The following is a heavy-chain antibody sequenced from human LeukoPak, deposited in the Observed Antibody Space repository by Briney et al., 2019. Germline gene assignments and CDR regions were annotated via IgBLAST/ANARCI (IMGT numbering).Heavy chain of an antibody. CDR3: ARDPRNVGLAP. V-gene: IGHV3-74*01. J-gene: IGHJ5*02. D-gene: IGHD2-15*01. CDR2: NNGDGSTT. CDR1: GFSLSGYW. Sequence: GGSLRLPCVASGFSLSGYWMYWVRQAPGKGLMYISRNNGDGSTTNYADVVKGRFTMSRDNVKNTLYLQMNSLRVEDTAVYYCARDPRNVGLAPWGQGTLVTVSS.